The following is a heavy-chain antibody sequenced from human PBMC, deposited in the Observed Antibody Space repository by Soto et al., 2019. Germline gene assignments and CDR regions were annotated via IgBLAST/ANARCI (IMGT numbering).Heavy chain of an antibody. CDR3: ARTVGVTAILYYFDY. V-gene: IGHV1-69*13. D-gene: IGHD2-21*02. CDR1: GGTFSSYA. CDR2: IIPIFGTA. Sequence: SLKVSCKASGGTFSSYAISWVRQAPGQGLEWMGGIIPIFGTANYAQKFQGRVTITADESTSTAYMELSSLRSEDTAVYYCARTVGVTAILYYFDYWGQGTLVTVSS. J-gene: IGHJ4*02.